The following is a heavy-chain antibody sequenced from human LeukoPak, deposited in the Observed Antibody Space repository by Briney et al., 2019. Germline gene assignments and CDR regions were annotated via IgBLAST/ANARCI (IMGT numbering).Heavy chain of an antibody. Sequence: GGSLRLSCAASGFTFSSYEMNWVRQAPGKGLEWISYISTGGRAIYSADSVRGRFTISRDNAKNSLYLQMNSLRAEDTAVYFCARSGYYFDYWGQGTLVTVSS. CDR1: GFTFSSYE. CDR2: ISTGGRAI. J-gene: IGHJ4*02. CDR3: ARSGYYFDY. D-gene: IGHD6-13*01. V-gene: IGHV3-48*03.